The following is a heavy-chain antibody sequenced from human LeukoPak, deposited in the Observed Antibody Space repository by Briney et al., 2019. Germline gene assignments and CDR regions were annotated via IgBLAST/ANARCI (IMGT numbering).Heavy chain of an antibody. Sequence: GASVKVSCKASGYTFTSYGISWVRQAPGQGLEWMGWISAYNGNTNYAQKLQGRVTMTTDTSTSTAYMELRSLRSDDTAVYYCARRGRYCSGGSCPNYYYMDVWGKGTTVTISS. CDR2: ISAYNGNT. CDR3: ARRGRYCSGGSCPNYYYMDV. D-gene: IGHD2-15*01. V-gene: IGHV1-18*01. J-gene: IGHJ6*03. CDR1: GYTFTSYG.